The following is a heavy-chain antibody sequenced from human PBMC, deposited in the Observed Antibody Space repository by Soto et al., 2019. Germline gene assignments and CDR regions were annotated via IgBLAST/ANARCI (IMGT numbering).Heavy chain of an antibody. CDR2: ISGSGGST. CDR1: GFTFSSYA. V-gene: IGHV3-23*01. CDR3: AKERGYDYTWGSYLPYYYYMDV. Sequence: GGSLRLSCAASGFTFSSYAMSWVRQAPGKGLEWVSAISGSGGSTYYADSVKGRFTISRDNSKNTLYLQMNSLRAEDTAVYYCAKERGYDYTWGSYLPYYYYMDVWGKGTTVTVSS. J-gene: IGHJ6*03. D-gene: IGHD3-16*02.